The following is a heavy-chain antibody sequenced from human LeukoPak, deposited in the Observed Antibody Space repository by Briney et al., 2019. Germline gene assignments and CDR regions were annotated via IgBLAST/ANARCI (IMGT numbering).Heavy chain of an antibody. Sequence: PGGSLRLSCAASGFTFSSYEMNWVRQAPGKGLEWVSYISSSGSTIYYADSVKGRFTISRDNAKNSLYLQMNSLRAEDTAVYYCARMSLHSYYYCGMDVWGQGTTVTVSS. CDR3: ARMSLHSYYYCGMDV. CDR2: ISSSGSTI. CDR1: GFTFSSYE. J-gene: IGHJ6*02. V-gene: IGHV3-48*03.